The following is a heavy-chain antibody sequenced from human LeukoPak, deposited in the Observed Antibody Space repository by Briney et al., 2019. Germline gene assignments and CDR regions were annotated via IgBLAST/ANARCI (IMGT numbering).Heavy chain of an antibody. V-gene: IGHV4-39*07. J-gene: IGHJ6*03. CDR2: IYYSGST. CDR1: GGSISSYY. Sequence: SETLSLTCTVSGGSISSYYWGWIRQPPGKGLEWIGGIYYSGSTYYNPSLKSRVTISVDTSKNQFSLKLSSVTAADTAVYYCARARYCSSTSCYGTYYYYYMDVWGKGTTVTVSS. CDR3: ARARYCSSTSCYGTYYYYYMDV. D-gene: IGHD2-2*01.